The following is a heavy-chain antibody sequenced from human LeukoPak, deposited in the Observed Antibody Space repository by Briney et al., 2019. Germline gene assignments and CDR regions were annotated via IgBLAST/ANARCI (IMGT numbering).Heavy chain of an antibody. CDR2: ISYDGSNK. J-gene: IGHJ6*03. Sequence: PGGSLRLSCAASGFTFSSYAMHWVRQAPGKGLEWVAVISYDGSNKYYADSVKGRFTISRDNSKNTLYLQMNSLRAEDTAVYYCAKAGNPSLWFGELLAYYYYMDVWGKGTTVTISS. V-gene: IGHV3-30*04. CDR3: AKAGNPSLWFGELLAYYYYMDV. CDR1: GFTFSSYA. D-gene: IGHD3-10*01.